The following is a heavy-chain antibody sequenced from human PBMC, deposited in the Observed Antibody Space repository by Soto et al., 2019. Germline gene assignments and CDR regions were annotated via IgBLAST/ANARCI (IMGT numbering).Heavy chain of an antibody. V-gene: IGHV3-33*06. Sequence: VGSLRLSCTTSGFNLNDFGIHWVRQAPGKGLEWVALIWYDGNRKNYVDSVKGRFTISRDSSKNTVYLQMNSLRAEDTAVYYCAKENTPPYFDYWGQGALVTVSS. D-gene: IGHD2-15*01. CDR1: GFNLNDFG. J-gene: IGHJ4*02. CDR3: AKENTPPYFDY. CDR2: IWYDGNRK.